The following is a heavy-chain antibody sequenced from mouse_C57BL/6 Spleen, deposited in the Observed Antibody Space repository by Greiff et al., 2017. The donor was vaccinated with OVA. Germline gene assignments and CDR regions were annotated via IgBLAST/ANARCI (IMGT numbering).Heavy chain of an antibody. Sequence: QVQLKQSGAELAKPGASVKLSCKASGYTFTSYWMHWVKQRPGQGLEWIGYINPSGGYTKYNQKFKDKAPLTADKSSSKAYMQLSSLTYDDSAVYYCARSGNYYGPYWYFDVWGKGTTVTVSS. V-gene: IGHV1-7*01. D-gene: IGHD1-2*01. J-gene: IGHJ1*03. CDR2: INPSGGYT. CDR1: GYTFTSYW. CDR3: ARSGNYYGPYWYFDV.